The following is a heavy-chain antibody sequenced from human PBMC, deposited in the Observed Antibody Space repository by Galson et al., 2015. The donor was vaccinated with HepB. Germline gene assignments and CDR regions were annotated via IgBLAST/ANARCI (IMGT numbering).Heavy chain of an antibody. V-gene: IGHV3-30*18. J-gene: IGHJ6*02. CDR3: AKDLRTLSPHGYGMDV. Sequence: SLRLSCAASGFTFSSYGMHWVRQAPGKGLEWVAVISYDGSNKYYADSVKGRFTISRDNSKNTLYLQMNSLRAEDTAVYYCAKDLRTLSPHGYGMDVWGQGTTVTVSS. D-gene: IGHD3-16*01. CDR1: GFTFSSYG. CDR2: ISYDGSNK.